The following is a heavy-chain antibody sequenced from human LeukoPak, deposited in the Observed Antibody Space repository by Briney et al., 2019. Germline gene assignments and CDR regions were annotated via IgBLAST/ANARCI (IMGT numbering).Heavy chain of an antibody. J-gene: IGHJ5*02. D-gene: IGHD3-22*01. CDR2: IYTSGST. CDR1: GGSISSYY. V-gene: IGHV4-4*07. CDR3: SRREWLLLRRNHRFDP. Sequence: SETLSLTCTVSGGSISSYYWSWIRQPAGRGLEWIGRIYTSGSTNYNPSLKSRVTISVDTSKNQFSLKLSSVTAADTAVYYCSRREWLLLRRNHRFDPWGQGTLVTVSS.